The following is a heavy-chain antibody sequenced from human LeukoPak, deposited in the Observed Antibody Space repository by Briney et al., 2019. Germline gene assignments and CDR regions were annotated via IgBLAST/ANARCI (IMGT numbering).Heavy chain of an antibody. D-gene: IGHD3-22*01. J-gene: IGHJ6*03. CDR1: GYTFTGYY. Sequence: ASVKVSCKASGYTFTGYYMHWVRQAPGQGLEWMGWINPHSGGTNYAQKFQGGVTMTRDTSITTAYMELSSLRSDDTAVYYCARDDSSGIYYYYYMDVWGKGTTVTISS. CDR2: INPHSGGT. CDR3: ARDDSSGIYYYYYMDV. V-gene: IGHV1-2*02.